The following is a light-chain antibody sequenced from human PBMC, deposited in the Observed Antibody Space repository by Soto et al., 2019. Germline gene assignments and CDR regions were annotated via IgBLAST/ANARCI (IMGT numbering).Light chain of an antibody. CDR1: QSISSY. V-gene: IGKV1-39*01. CDR2: AAS. Sequence: DIQMTQSPSSLSASVGDRVTITCRASQSISSYLNWYQQKPGKAPKLLIHAASSLQSVVPSRFSGSGSGTDFTLTISSLQPEDFATYYCQQSYRNPWTFGQGTEVEIK. J-gene: IGKJ1*01. CDR3: QQSYRNPWT.